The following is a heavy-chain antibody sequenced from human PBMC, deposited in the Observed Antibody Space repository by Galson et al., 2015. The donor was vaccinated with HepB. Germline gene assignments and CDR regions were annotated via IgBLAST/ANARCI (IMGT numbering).Heavy chain of an antibody. D-gene: IGHD6-13*01. CDR2: INHSGST. CDR1: GGSFSGYY. CDR3: ARRYSSSWYRDMGAFDI. Sequence: ETLSLTCAVYGGSFSGYYWSWIRQPPGKGLEWIGEINHSGSTNYNPSLKSRVTISVDTSKNQFSLKLCSVTAADTAVYYCARRYSSSWYRDMGAFDIWGQGTMVTVSS. J-gene: IGHJ3*02. V-gene: IGHV4-34*01.